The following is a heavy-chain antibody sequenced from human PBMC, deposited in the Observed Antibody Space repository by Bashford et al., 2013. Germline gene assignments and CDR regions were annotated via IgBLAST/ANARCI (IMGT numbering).Heavy chain of an antibody. CDR3: ATGAYYYDSSGYYY. D-gene: IGHD3-22*01. Sequence: GGSLRLSCAASGFTVSSNYMSWVRQAPGKGLEWVSVIYSGGSTYYADSVKGRFTISRDNSKNTLYLQMSSLRAEDTAVYYCATGAYYYDSSGYYYWGQGTLVTVSS. V-gene: IGHV3-66*01. J-gene: IGHJ4*02. CDR1: GFTVSSNY. CDR2: IYSGGST.